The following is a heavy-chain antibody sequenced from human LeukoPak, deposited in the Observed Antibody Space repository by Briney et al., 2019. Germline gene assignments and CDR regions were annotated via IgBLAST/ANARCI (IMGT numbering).Heavy chain of an antibody. CDR3: AAGGYSGYPYYYYYMDV. CDR1: GGTFSSYA. CDR2: IIPIFGTA. J-gene: IGHJ6*03. D-gene: IGHD5-12*01. V-gene: IGHV1-69*06. Sequence: SVKVSCKASGGTFSSYAISWVRQAPGQGLEWMGGIIPIFGTANYAQKFQGRVTITADKSTSTAYMELSSLRSEDTAVYYCAAGGYSGYPYYYYYMDVWGKGTTVTVSS.